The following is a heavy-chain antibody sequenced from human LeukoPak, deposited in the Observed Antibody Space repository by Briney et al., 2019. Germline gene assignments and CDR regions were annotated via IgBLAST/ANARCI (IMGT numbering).Heavy chain of an antibody. CDR1: GFTFDDYA. V-gene: IGHV3-9*01. J-gene: IGHJ4*02. D-gene: IGHD6-13*01. Sequence: PGGSLRLSCAASGFTFDDYAMHWVRQAPGKGLEWVSGISWNSGSIGYADSVKGRFTISRDNAKNSLYLQMNSLRAEDTALYYCAVSGYSSSWYYFDYWGQGTLVTVSS. CDR2: ISWNSGSI. CDR3: AVSGYSSSWYYFDY.